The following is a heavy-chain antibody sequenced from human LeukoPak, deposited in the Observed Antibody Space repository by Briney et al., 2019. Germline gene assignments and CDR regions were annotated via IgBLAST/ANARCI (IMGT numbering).Heavy chain of an antibody. CDR2: ISADNGNT. D-gene: IGHD5-24*01. CDR3: ARGRDGYNFLNRGEYYYFDY. V-gene: IGHV1-18*01. Sequence: RASVRVSCKASGYTFTIYGISWVRQAPGEGGERMGWISADNGNTNYAQKLQGRGTITTDTSTSTAYMELRSLRSDDTAVYYCARGRDGYNFLNRGEYYYFDYWGQGTLVTVSS. CDR1: GYTFTIYG. J-gene: IGHJ4*02.